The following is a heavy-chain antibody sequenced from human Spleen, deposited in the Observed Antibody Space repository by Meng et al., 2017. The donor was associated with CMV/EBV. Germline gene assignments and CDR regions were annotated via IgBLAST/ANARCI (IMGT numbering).Heavy chain of an antibody. CDR2: ISSSGSTI. V-gene: IGHV3-48*03. J-gene: IGHJ4*02. CDR1: GFTFSSYE. D-gene: IGHD6-19*01. Sequence: GGSLRLSCAASGFTFSSYEMNWVRQAPGKGLEWVSYISSSGSTIYYADSVKGRFTISRDNAKNSLYLQMNSLRAEGTAVYYCARDRSSGWYDYWGQGTLVTVSS. CDR3: ARDRSSGWYDY.